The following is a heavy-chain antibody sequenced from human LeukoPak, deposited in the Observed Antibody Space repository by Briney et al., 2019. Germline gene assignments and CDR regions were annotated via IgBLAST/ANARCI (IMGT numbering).Heavy chain of an antibody. V-gene: IGHV1-3*01. Sequence: ASVKISCTAFGYTFTSYAMHWVRQAPGHRLEWMGWINAGNVNTKYPQKIQGRVTITRHTSASTAYMELSSLGSEDTAVYYCARDLGYCTGGTCYPNWFDPWGQGTLVTVSS. CDR3: ARDLGYCTGGTCYPNWFDP. CDR2: INAGNVNT. J-gene: IGHJ5*02. D-gene: IGHD2-15*01. CDR1: GYTFTSYA.